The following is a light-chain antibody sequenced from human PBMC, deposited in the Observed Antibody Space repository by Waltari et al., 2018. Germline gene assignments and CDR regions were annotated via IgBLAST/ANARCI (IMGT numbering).Light chain of an antibody. CDR2: DAS. CDR3: QQRQNWPPVT. J-gene: IGKJ5*01. CDR1: QSISGY. V-gene: IGKV3-11*01. Sequence: EVVLTQSPATLSLSPGETATLSCRASQSISGYLAWYPQKPGKAPRLLIYDASHRARDIPARFSGSGSGTDFSLTSSSLEPEDFAVYYCQQRQNWPPVTFGQGTRLEIK.